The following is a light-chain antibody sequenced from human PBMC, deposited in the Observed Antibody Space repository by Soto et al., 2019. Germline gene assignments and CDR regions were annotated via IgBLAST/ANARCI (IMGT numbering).Light chain of an antibody. Sequence: QAVVTQEPSLTVSPGGTVTLTCASSTGAVTSGNYPSWFQQKPGQTPRTLIYTTNSRHSWTPARFSGSLLGGKAALTLSGVQPGEGAEYYSLLYYGGAQLVFGGGTKLTVL. CDR1: TGAVTSGNY. CDR3: LLYYGGAQLV. V-gene: IGLV7-43*01. J-gene: IGLJ3*02. CDR2: TTN.